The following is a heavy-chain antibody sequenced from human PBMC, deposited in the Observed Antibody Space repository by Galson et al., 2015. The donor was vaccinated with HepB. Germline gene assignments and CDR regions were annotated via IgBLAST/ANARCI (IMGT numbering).Heavy chain of an antibody. CDR2: IIPIFITE. V-gene: IGHV1-69*13. D-gene: IGHD3-22*01. CDR1: GGSFNTYA. J-gene: IGHJ2*01. Sequence: SVKVSCKASGGSFNTYAISWVRQAPGQGLEWMGGIIPIFITENYAQKFQGRVTISADESMSTAYMELRSLTSEDTAVYYCARAGGNYFDSSGRYPGYWYFDVWGRGTVVTVSS. CDR3: ARAGGNYFDSSGRYPGYWYFDV.